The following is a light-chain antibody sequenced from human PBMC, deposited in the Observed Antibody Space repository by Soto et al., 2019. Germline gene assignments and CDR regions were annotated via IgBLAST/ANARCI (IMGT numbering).Light chain of an antibody. CDR2: DAS. V-gene: IGKV1-5*01. Sequence: DIQMTQSPSTLSTSVGDRVTITCRASQSISSRLAWYRQKPGQAPKLLIYDASSLQSGVPSRFSGSGSGTEFTLTISSLQPDDFATYYCQQSNDYPLTFGGGTKVDIK. J-gene: IGKJ4*01. CDR1: QSISSR. CDR3: QQSNDYPLT.